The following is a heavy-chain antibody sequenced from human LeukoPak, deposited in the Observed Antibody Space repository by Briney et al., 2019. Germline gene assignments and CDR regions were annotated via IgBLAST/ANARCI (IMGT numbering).Heavy chain of an antibody. CDR1: GGSISSGGYY. J-gene: IGHJ4*02. D-gene: IGHD3-9*01. Sequence: SETLSLTCTVSGGSISSGGYYWSWIRQHPGKGLEWIGYIYYSGSTYYNPSLKSRVTISVDTSKNQFSLKLSSVTAADTAVYYYARVLEDILTGSAAVSYFDYWGQGTLVTVSS. CDR2: IYYSGST. V-gene: IGHV4-31*03. CDR3: ARVLEDILTGSAAVSYFDY.